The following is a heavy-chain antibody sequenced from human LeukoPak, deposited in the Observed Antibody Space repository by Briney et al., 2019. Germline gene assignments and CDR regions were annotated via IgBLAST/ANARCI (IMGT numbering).Heavy chain of an antibody. D-gene: IGHD1-26*01. CDR3: ARKTFEEPYDY. J-gene: IGHJ4*02. CDR1: GFSLSAYY. V-gene: IGHV4-4*02. CDR2: IYHTEST. Sequence: GSLRLSCVAPGFSLSAYYMNWVRQPPGKRLEWIGEIYHTESTNYNPSLTSRVTISVDESKNQFSLKLTPVTAADTAVYYCARKTFEEPYDYWGQGALVTVSS.